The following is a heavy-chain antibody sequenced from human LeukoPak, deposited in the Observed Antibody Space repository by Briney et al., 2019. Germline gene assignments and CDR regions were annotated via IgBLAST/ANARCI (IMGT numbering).Heavy chain of an antibody. V-gene: IGHV3-23*01. CDR3: AKDTYYYDSSGYLS. CDR2: ISGSGGST. D-gene: IGHD3-22*01. J-gene: IGHJ5*02. CDR1: GFTFSSYD. Sequence: GGSLRLSCAVSGFTFSSYDMSWVRQAPGKGLEWVSAISGSGGSTYYADSVEGRFTISRDNSKNTLYLQMNSLRAEDTAVYYCAKDTYYYDSSGYLSWGQGTLVTVSS.